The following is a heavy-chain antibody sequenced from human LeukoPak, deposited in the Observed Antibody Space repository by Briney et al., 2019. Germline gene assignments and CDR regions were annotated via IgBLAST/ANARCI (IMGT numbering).Heavy chain of an antibody. CDR2: IYYDGSNK. J-gene: IGHJ5*02. CDR3: AGWISGYGPHNWFDP. CDR1: GLIFRSYG. D-gene: IGHD5-12*01. V-gene: IGHV3-33*01. Sequence: GGSLRLSCAASGLIFRSYGMHWVRQAPGKGLEWVAIIYYDGSNKYYAHSVKGRFTISRDNSKNTLVLQMNSLRAEDTAVYYCAGWISGYGPHNWFDPWGQGTLVTVSS.